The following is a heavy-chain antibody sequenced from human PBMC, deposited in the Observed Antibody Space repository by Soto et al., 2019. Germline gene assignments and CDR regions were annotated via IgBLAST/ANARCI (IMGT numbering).Heavy chain of an antibody. CDR2: ISSSGSTI. CDR1: GFTFSSYE. V-gene: IGHV3-48*03. Sequence: EVQLVESGGGLVQPGGSLRLSCAASGFTFSSYEMNWVRQAPGKGLEWVSYISSSGSTIYYADSVKGRFTISRDNAKNSLYLQMNSLRAEDTAVYYCARGGIEARDAFDIWGQGTMVTVSS. CDR3: ARGGIEARDAFDI. D-gene: IGHD2-15*01. J-gene: IGHJ3*02.